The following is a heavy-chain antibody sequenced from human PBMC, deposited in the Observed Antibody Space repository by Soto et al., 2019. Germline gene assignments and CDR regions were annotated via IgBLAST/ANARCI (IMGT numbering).Heavy chain of an antibody. CDR3: TTDFLWGDYYYGMDV. CDR2: IKSKTDGGTT. Sequence: EVQLVESGGGLVKPGGSLRLSCAASGFTFSNAWMSWVRQAPGKGLEWVGRIKSKTDGGTTDYAAPVKGRFTISRDDSKNTLYLQMNSLKTEDTAVYYCTTDFLWGDYYYGMDVWGQGTTVTVSS. D-gene: IGHD3-10*01. V-gene: IGHV3-15*01. J-gene: IGHJ6*02. CDR1: GFTFSNAW.